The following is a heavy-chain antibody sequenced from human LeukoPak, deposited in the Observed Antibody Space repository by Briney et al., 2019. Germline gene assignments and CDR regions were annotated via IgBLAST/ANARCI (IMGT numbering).Heavy chain of an antibody. V-gene: IGHV4-59*12. D-gene: IGHD6-19*01. Sequence: SETLSLTCTVSGGSISSYYWSWIRQPPGKGLEWIGYIYYSGSTNYNPSLKSRVTISVDKSKNQFSLKLSSVTAADTAVYYCASASSLVAGFDYWGQGTLVTVSS. CDR3: ASASSLVAGFDY. CDR2: IYYSGST. J-gene: IGHJ4*02. CDR1: GGSISSYY.